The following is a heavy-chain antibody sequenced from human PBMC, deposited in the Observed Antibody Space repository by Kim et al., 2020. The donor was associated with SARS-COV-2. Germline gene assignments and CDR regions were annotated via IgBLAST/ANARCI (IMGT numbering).Heavy chain of an antibody. CDR1: GFTFSSYA. CDR3: ARDLSSGWYSMGYFDY. V-gene: IGHV3-30*04. D-gene: IGHD6-19*01. J-gene: IGHJ4*02. Sequence: GGSLRLSCAASGFTFSSYAMHWVRQAPGKGLEWVAVISYDGSNKYYADSVKGRFTISRDNSKNTLYLQMNSLRAEDTAVYYCARDLSSGWYSMGYFDYWGQGTLVTVSS. CDR2: ISYDGSNK.